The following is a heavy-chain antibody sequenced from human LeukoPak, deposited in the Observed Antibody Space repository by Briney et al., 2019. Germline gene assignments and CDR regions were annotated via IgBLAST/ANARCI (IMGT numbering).Heavy chain of an antibody. Sequence: GESLKISCAASGFTFSSYAMSWVRQAPGKGLEWVSGISGSGGSTNYADSVKGRFTISRDNSKNTLYLQMNSLRAEDTAVYYCAKALSYDSFFDYWGQGTLVTVSS. CDR2: ISGSGGST. V-gene: IGHV3-23*01. CDR1: GFTFSSYA. D-gene: IGHD3-22*01. CDR3: AKALSYDSFFDY. J-gene: IGHJ4*02.